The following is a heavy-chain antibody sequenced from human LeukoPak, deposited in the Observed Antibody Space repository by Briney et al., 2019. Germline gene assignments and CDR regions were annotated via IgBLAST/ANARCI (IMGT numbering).Heavy chain of an antibody. CDR1: GFTFGDFA. D-gene: IGHD2-2*01. CDR2: ISAGGTST. CDR3: AKDKGCSTTRCQNNWFDP. J-gene: IGHJ5*02. Sequence: PGGSLRLSCAASGFTFGDFAMHWVSQAPGKGLEWVSLISAGGTSTDYADSVKGRFTISRDNSVNSLCLQMNSLRTEDTALYYCAKDKGCSTTRCQNNWFDPWGQGTLVTVSS. V-gene: IGHV3-43*02.